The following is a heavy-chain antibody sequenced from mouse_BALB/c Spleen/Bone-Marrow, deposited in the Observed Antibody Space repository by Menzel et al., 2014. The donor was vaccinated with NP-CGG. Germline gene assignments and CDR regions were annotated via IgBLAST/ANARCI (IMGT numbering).Heavy chain of an antibody. CDR2: IYPGNVNS. J-gene: IGHJ2*01. CDR3: AREADWNFDY. V-gene: IGHV1S56*01. CDR1: GYTFTNYY. D-gene: IGHD2-13*01. Sequence: VQLQQSGPELVKPGASVRISCKASGYTFTNYYIHWVKRMPGQGLEWIGWIYPGNVNSKYNEKFKGKATLTADKSSSTAYMQLSSLTSEDSAVYFCAREADWNFDYWGQGTPLTVPS.